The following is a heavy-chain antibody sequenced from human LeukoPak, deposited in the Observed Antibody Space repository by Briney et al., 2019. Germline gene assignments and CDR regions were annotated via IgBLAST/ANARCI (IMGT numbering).Heavy chain of an antibody. Sequence: RPGGSLRLSCAASGFTFSSYAMSWVRQAPGKGLEWVSAISGSGGSTYYADSVKGRFTIFRDNSKNTLYLQMNSLRAEDTAVYYCAKMFRGDPEGYWGQGTLVTVSS. CDR2: ISGSGGST. J-gene: IGHJ4*02. CDR1: GFTFSSYA. V-gene: IGHV3-23*01. D-gene: IGHD2-21*02. CDR3: AKMFRGDPEGY.